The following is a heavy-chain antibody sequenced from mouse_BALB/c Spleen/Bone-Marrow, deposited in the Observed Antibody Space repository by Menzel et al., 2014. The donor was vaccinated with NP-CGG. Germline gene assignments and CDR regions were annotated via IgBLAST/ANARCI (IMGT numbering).Heavy chain of an antibody. CDR2: IWWTDNK. CDR1: GFSLSTYGIG. D-gene: IGHD2-4*01. CDR3: ARIYYDYLYAMDY. J-gene: IGHJ4*01. V-gene: IGHV8-11*01. Sequence: TLKECGPGILQPSQTLSLTCSFSGFSLSTYGIGVGWIRQPSGKGLEWLAHIWWTDNKYYNTALKSRLTISKDTSNNQVFLKIASVDTADTDTYYCARIYYDYLYAMDYWGQGTSVTVSS.